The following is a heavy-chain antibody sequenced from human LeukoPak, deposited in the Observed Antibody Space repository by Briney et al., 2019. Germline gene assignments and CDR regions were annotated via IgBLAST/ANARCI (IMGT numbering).Heavy chain of an antibody. Sequence: SVKVSCKASGGTFSSYAISWVRQAPGQGLEWMGGIIPIFGTANYAQKFQGRVTITTDESTSTAYMELSSLRSEDTAVYYCAGERSGGGGFDYWGQGTLVTVSS. D-gene: IGHD3-16*01. V-gene: IGHV1-69*05. CDR1: GGTFSSYA. CDR2: IIPIFGTA. CDR3: AGERSGGGGFDY. J-gene: IGHJ4*02.